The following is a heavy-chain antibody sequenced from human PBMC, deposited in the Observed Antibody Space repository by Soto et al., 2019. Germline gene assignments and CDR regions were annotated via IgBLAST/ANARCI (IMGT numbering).Heavy chain of an antibody. CDR2: IWYDGSNK. D-gene: IGHD3-22*01. Sequence: GGSLRLSCAASGFTFSSYGMHWVRQAPGKGLEWVAVIWYDGSNKYYADSVKGRFTISRDNSKNTLYLQMNSLRAEDTAVYYCARRGYYYDSSGYYYDDYYYYGMDVWGQGTTVTVSS. CDR1: GFTFSSYG. V-gene: IGHV3-33*01. CDR3: ARRGYYYDSSGYYYDDYYYYGMDV. J-gene: IGHJ6*02.